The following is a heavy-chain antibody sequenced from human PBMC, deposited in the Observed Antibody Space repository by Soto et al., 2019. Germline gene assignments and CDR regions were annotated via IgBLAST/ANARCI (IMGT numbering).Heavy chain of an antibody. CDR1: GGSISSGGYY. V-gene: IGHV4-31*03. CDR2: IYYSGST. J-gene: IGHJ6*02. CDR3: ARDTYYDFWSGYYNRIYYYYGMDV. D-gene: IGHD3-3*01. Sequence: SETLSLTCTVSGGSISSGGYYWSWIRQHPGKGLEWIGYIYYSGSTYYNPSLKSRVTISVDTSKTQFSLKLRSEDTAVYYCARDTYYDFWSGYYNRIYYYYGMDVWGQGTTVTVSS.